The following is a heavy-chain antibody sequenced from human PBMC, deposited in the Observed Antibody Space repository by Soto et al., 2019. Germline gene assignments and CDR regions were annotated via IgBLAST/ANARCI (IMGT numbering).Heavy chain of an antibody. CDR3: AKGEEDIVVVVAARPNGPNGWPRY. D-gene: IGHD2-15*01. CDR2: ISYDGSNK. Sequence: GGSLRLSCAASGFTFSSYGMHWVRQAPGKGLEWVAVISYDGSNKYYADSVKGRFTISRDNSKNTLYLQMNSLRAEDTAVYYCAKGEEDIVVVVAARPNGPNGWPRYWGQGTLVTVSS. CDR1: GFTFSSYG. J-gene: IGHJ4*02. V-gene: IGHV3-30*18.